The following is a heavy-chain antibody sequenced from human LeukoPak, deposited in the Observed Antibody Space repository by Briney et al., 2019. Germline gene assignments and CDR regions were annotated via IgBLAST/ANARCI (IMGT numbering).Heavy chain of an antibody. CDR1: GFTFSSYW. V-gene: IGHV3-7*01. CDR2: IKQDGSEK. D-gene: IGHD5-12*01. Sequence: LGGSLRLSCAASGFTFSSYWMSWVRQAPGKGLEWVANIKQDGSEKYYVDSVKGRFTISRDNAKNSLYLQMNSLRAEDTAVYYCARARVYSGYDYDAFDIWGQGTMVTVSS. CDR3: ARARVYSGYDYDAFDI. J-gene: IGHJ3*02.